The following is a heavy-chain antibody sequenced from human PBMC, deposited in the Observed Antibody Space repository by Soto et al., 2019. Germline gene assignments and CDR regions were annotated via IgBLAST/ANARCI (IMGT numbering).Heavy chain of an antibody. CDR1: GFNFKKFA. Sequence: EVQLLESGGGVVQPGGSLRLSCVASGFNFKKFAMAWVRQAAGEGLEWVSGISCCGGSASYADSVKGRFSIARDDSKNTVPLQLNSLSVEDTAQYYCAKADGQQWLIPHLDNWGQGTLVTVS. J-gene: IGHJ4*02. CDR3: AKADGQQWLIPHLDN. CDR2: ISCCGGSA. V-gene: IGHV3-23*01. D-gene: IGHD6-19*01.